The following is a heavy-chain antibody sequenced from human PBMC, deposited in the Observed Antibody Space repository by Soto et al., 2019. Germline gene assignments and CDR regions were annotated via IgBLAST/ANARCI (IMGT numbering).Heavy chain of an antibody. CDR2: ISYDGTKQ. V-gene: IGHV3-30*04. J-gene: IGHJ4*02. CDR3: AKEYGSTWIDH. D-gene: IGHD6-13*01. CDR1: GFTFSSYA. Sequence: HPGGSLRLSCAASGFTFSSYAMHWVRQAPGKGLEWVAVISYDGTKQYYVDSVKGRFTISRDNSRNTLFLQLNSLRDEDTAVYYCAKEYGSTWIDHWGQGTPVTVSS.